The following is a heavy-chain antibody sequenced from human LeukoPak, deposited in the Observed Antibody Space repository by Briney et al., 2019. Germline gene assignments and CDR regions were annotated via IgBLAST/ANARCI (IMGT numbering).Heavy chain of an antibody. D-gene: IGHD1-26*01. J-gene: IGHJ4*02. V-gene: IGHV4-39*07. CDR3: VREAAVGYYFDS. Sequence: SETLSLTCTVSGGSISSSSYYWGWIRQPPGKGLEWIGSIYYSGSTYYNPSLKSRVTISVDPSKNQFFLNLTSPTAADTAVYYCVREAAVGYYFDSWGQGTLVTVSS. CDR1: GGSISSSSYY. CDR2: IYYSGST.